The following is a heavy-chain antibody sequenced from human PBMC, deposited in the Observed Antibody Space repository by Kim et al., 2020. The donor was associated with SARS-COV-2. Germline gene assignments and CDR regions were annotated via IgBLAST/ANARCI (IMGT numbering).Heavy chain of an antibody. CDR2: IYYSGST. CDR1: GGSISSYY. CDR3: ARARYFDFDY. J-gene: IGHJ4*02. V-gene: IGHV4-59*13. Sequence: SETLSLTCTVSGGSISSYYWSWIRQPPGKGLEWIGYIYYSGSTNYNPSLKSRVTISVDTSKNQFSLKLSSVTAADTAVYYCARARYFDFDYWGQGTLVTVSS. D-gene: IGHD3-9*01.